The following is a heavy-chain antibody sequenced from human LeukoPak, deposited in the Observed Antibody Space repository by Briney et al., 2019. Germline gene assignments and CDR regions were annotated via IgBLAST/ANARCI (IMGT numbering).Heavy chain of an antibody. CDR2: ISYDGRNK. J-gene: IGHJ4*02. Sequence: PGGSLRLSCAASGFTFSSNAMHWVRQAPGKGLEGVAVISYDGRNKYYADSVKGRFTISRDNSKKALYLQMNSLRAEDTALYNCARGEGSSSWFVDYWGQGTLVTVSA. CDR1: GFTFSSNA. CDR3: ARGEGSSSWFVDY. V-gene: IGHV3-30*04. D-gene: IGHD6-13*01.